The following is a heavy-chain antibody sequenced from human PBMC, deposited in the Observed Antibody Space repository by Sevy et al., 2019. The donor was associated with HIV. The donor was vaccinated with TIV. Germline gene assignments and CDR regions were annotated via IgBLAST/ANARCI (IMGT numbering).Heavy chain of an antibody. V-gene: IGHV3-7*03. J-gene: IGHJ4*02. CDR1: GFTFSSYW. D-gene: IGHD2-15*01. CDR3: ARDQRVKYCSDGSCYSRAPFDY. CDR2: IKQDGSEK. Sequence: GGSLRLSCAASGFTFSSYWMSWVRQAPGKGLEWVANIKQDGSEKYYVDSVKGRFTISRDNAKNSLYLQMNSLRAEDTAVYYCARDQRVKYCSDGSCYSRAPFDYWGQGTLVTVSS.